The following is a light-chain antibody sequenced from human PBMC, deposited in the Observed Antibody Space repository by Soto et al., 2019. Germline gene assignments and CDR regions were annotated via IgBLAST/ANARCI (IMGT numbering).Light chain of an antibody. CDR1: QGISNY. V-gene: IGKV1-27*01. CDR2: VAS. CDR3: QKYNSAPPET. Sequence: DIQMTQSPSSLSASVGDRVTITCRASQGISNYLAWYQQKPGKVPKLLIYVASTLQSGVPSRFSGSGSGTDFTLTISSLQPEDVATYYCQKYNSAPPETFGGGTKVEIK. J-gene: IGKJ4*01.